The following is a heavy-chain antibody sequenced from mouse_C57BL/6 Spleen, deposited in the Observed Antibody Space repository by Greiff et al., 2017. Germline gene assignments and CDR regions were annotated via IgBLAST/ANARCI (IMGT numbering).Heavy chain of an antibody. D-gene: IGHD1-1*01. CDR1: GYTFTSYG. CDR2: IYPRSGNT. V-gene: IGHV1-81*01. Sequence: VQLQQSGAELARPGASVKLSCKASGYTFTSYGISWVKQRTGQGLEWIGEIYPRSGNTYYNEKFKGKATLTADKSSSTAYMELRSLTSEDSAVYFCARRGTTVVGTYAMDYWGQGTSVTVSS. CDR3: ARRGTTVVGTYAMDY. J-gene: IGHJ4*01.